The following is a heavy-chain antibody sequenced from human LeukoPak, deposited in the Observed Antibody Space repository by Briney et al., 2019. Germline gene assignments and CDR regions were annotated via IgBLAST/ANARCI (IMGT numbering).Heavy chain of an antibody. CDR1: GFTFSSYS. CDR3: ATYPYCSGGSCYLAIGTFDI. D-gene: IGHD2-15*01. Sequence: GGSLRLSCAASGFTFSSYSMNWVRQAPGKGLEWVSVIYSGGSTYYADSVKGRFTISRDNSKNTLYLQMNSLRAEDTAVYYCATYPYCSGGSCYLAIGTFDIWGQGTMVTVSS. V-gene: IGHV3-66*01. CDR2: IYSGGST. J-gene: IGHJ3*02.